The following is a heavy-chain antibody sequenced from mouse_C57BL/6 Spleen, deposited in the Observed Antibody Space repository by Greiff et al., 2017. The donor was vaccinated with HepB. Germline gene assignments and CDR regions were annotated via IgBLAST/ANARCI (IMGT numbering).Heavy chain of an antibody. CDR3: ARRSEYAYFDY. Sequence: VQLQQSGAELVKPGASVKISCKASGYAFSSYWINWVKQRPGKGLEWIGQIYPGDGDTNYNGKFKGKATLTADKSSSTAYMQLSSLTSEDSAVYFCARRSEYAYFDYWGQGTTLTVSS. J-gene: IGHJ2*01. V-gene: IGHV1-80*01. D-gene: IGHD2-10*02. CDR1: GYAFSSYW. CDR2: IYPGDGDT.